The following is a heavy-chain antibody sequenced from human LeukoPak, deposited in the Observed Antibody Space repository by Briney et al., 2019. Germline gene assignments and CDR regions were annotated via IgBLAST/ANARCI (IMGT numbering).Heavy chain of an antibody. Sequence: SETLSLTCSVSGYSISSGYYWGWIRQPPGKGLEWIGNIYYSGPTYYNPSLKSRVTISADTSKNQFSLKLNSLTTADTAVYYCTRGAGWLIDYWGQGILVTVSS. CDR1: GYSISSGYY. CDR3: TRGAGWLIDY. D-gene: IGHD3-16*01. V-gene: IGHV4-38-2*02. J-gene: IGHJ4*02. CDR2: IYYSGPT.